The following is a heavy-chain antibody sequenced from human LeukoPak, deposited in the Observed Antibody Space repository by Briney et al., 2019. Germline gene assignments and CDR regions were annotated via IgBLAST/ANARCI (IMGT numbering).Heavy chain of an antibody. CDR2: ISSSSSYI. V-gene: IGHV3-21*01. D-gene: IGHD4-17*01. CDR3: ARDLLRVNDDAFDI. J-gene: IGHJ3*02. CDR1: GFSFSSYS. Sequence: PGGSLRLSCAASGFSFSSYSMNWVRQAPGKGLEWVSSISSSSSYIYYADSVKGRFTISRDNAKNPLYLQMNSLRAEDTAVYYCARDLLRVNDDAFDIWGQGTMVTVSS.